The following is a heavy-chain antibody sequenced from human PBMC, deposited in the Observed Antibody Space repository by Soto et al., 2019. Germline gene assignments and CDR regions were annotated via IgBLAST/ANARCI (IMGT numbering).Heavy chain of an antibody. CDR1: GGSISSYY. Sequence: SETLSLTCTVSGGSISSYYWSWIRQPPGKGLEWIGYIYYSGSTNYNPSLKSRVTISVDTSKNQFSLKLSSVTAADTAVYYCARDAAGRLDYWGQGTLVTVSS. J-gene: IGHJ4*02. CDR2: IYYSGST. CDR3: ARDAAGRLDY. V-gene: IGHV4-59*01. D-gene: IGHD6-19*01.